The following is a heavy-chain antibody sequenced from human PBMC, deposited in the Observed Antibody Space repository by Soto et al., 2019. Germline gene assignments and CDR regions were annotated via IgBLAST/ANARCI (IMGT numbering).Heavy chain of an antibody. J-gene: IGHJ4*02. CDR2: FIAMLGTP. CDR1: GGTFGSHG. Sequence: SVKVSCKASGGTFGSHGIAWVRQAPGQGLEWMGGFIAMLGTPTYAKRVQGRATITADESLTSSYLELRSLRSEDTAMYFCARGAMANFDYWGQGTVVTVSS. CDR3: ARGAMANFDY. D-gene: IGHD5-18*01. V-gene: IGHV1-69*13.